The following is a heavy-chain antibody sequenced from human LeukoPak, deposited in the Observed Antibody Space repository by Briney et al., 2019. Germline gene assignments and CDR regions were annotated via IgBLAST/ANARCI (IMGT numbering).Heavy chain of an antibody. CDR3: ASLEQLLPGYFQH. CDR1: GGTFSSYA. D-gene: IGHD2-2*01. J-gene: IGHJ1*01. Sequence: ASVKVSCKASGGTFSSYAISWVRQAPGQGLEWMGGIIPIFGTANYAQKFQGRVTITADESTSTAYMELSSLRSEDTAVYYCASLEQLLPGYFQHWGQGTLVTVSS. V-gene: IGHV1-69*13. CDR2: IIPIFGTA.